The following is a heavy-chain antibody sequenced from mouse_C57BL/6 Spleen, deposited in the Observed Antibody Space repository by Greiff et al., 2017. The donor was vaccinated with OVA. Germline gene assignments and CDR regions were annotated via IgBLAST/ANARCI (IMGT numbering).Heavy chain of an antibody. J-gene: IGHJ4*01. V-gene: IGHV1-50*01. CDR3: ARRAQANAMDY. Sequence: QVQLQQPGAELVKPGASVKLSCKASGYTFTSYWMQWVKQRPGQGLEWIGEIDPSDSYTNYNQKFKGKATLTVDTSSSTAYMQLSSLTSEDSAVYYCARRAQANAMDYWGQGTSVTVSS. D-gene: IGHD3-2*02. CDR1: GYTFTSYW. CDR2: IDPSDSYT.